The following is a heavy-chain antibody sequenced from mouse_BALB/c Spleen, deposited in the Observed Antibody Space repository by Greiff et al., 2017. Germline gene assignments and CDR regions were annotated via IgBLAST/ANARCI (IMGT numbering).Heavy chain of an antibody. J-gene: IGHJ4*01. V-gene: IGHV2-6-7*01. Sequence: VQLKESGPGLVAPSQSLSITCTVSGFSLTGYGVNWVRQPPGKGLEWLGMIWGDGSTDYNSALKSRLSISKDNSKSQVFLKMNSLQTDDTARYYCARGDSSGYYAMDYWGQGTSVTVSS. D-gene: IGHD3-2*01. CDR1: GFSLTGYG. CDR3: ARGDSSGYYAMDY. CDR2: IWGDGST.